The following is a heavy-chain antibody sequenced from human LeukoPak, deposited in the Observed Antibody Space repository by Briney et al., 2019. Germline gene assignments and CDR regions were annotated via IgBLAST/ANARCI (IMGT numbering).Heavy chain of an antibody. CDR2: IIPIFGTA. V-gene: IGHV1-69*13. J-gene: IGHJ4*02. Sequence: SVTVSCKASGGTFSSYAISWVRQAPGQGLEWMGGIIPIFGTANYAQKFQGRVTITADESTSTAYMELSSLRSEDTAVYYCARMGNYGDHIDYWGQGTLVTVSS. CDR3: ARMGNYGDHIDY. CDR1: GGTFSSYA. D-gene: IGHD4-17*01.